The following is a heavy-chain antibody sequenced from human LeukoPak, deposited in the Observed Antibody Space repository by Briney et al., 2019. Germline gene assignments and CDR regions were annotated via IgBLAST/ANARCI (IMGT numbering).Heavy chain of an antibody. CDR2: ISGSGAGT. V-gene: IGHV3-23*01. D-gene: IGHD6-13*01. J-gene: IGHJ4*02. CDR1: GFTLSSYA. CDR3: ARDRGYSSSPPTLVY. Sequence: GGSLRLSCAASGFTLSSYAMSWVRQAPGKGLKWVSAISGSGAGTHYADSVKGRFTISRDNSKNTLYLKMNSLRSEDTAVYYCARDRGYSSSPPTLVYWGQGTLVTVSS.